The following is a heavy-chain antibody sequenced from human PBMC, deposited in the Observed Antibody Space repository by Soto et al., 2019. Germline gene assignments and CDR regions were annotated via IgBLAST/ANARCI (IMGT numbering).Heavy chain of an antibody. CDR1: GFTFYDNA. Sequence: GGSLRLSCAVSGFTFYDNAIHLVRQSPEKGLEWVSGINWKSDIGYADSVKGRFTISRDNAENSLYLQMNSLRAEDTALYYCAISQDRGGRTTFIYWGQGTQVTVSS. J-gene: IGHJ4*02. CDR3: AISQDRGGRTTFIY. CDR2: INWKSDI. D-gene: IGHD3-16*01. V-gene: IGHV3-9*01.